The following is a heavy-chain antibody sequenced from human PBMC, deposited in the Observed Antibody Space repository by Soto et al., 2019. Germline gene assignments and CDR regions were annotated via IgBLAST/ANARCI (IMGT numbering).Heavy chain of an antibody. D-gene: IGHD3-10*01. Sequence: QSLTCAVSGGSITSGNSYSWSWIRQPPGKGLEWIGSISHTGSTSYNPSLKSRLTMSVDKSKNQFSLRLSSVTAADMAVYYCARAVAPYFGTWFDPWGQGILVTVSS. CDR2: ISHTGST. CDR1: GGSITSGNSYS. V-gene: IGHV4-30-2*01. CDR3: ARAVAPYFGTWFDP. J-gene: IGHJ5*02.